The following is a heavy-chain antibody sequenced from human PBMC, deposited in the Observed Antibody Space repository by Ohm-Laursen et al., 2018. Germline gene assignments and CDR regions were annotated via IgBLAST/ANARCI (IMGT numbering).Heavy chain of an antibody. D-gene: IGHD1-1*01. Sequence: GASVKVSCKFSGYTLTELSMHWVRQAPGKGLEWMGGFDPEDGETIYAQKFQGRVTMTEDTSTDTAYMELSSLRSEDTAVYYCATVPGARAWKGFDYWGQGTLVTVSS. CDR2: FDPEDGET. V-gene: IGHV1-24*01. CDR1: GYTLTELS. CDR3: ATVPGARAWKGFDY. J-gene: IGHJ4*02.